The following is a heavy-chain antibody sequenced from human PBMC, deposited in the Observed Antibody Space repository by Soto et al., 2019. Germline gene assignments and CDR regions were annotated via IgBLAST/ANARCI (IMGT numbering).Heavy chain of an antibody. CDR3: AHSKARFRRDCRGGTCYSLDP. D-gene: IGHD2-15*01. CDR1: GFSLSTSGEG. V-gene: IGHV2-5*02. CDR2: IYWDGDK. Sequence: QITLKESGPTLVKPTQTLTLTCTFSGFSLSTSGEGVGWIRQPPGKALEWLALIYWDGDKRYSPSLKSRLTITKDTPKNPVVLTMTNMDPVDTATYYCAHSKARFRRDCRGGTCYSLDPWGQGTLVTVSS. J-gene: IGHJ5*02.